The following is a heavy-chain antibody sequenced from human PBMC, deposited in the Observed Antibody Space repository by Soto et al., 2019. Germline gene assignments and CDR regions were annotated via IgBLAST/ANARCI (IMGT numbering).Heavy chain of an antibody. J-gene: IGHJ4*02. D-gene: IGHD3-10*01. CDR3: ARDLYYYGSGSYSDYFDY. Sequence: QVQLQESGPGLVKPSGTLSLTCAVSGGSISSSNWWRWVRQPPGKGLEWIGEIYHSGSTNYNPSRKSRVTISVDKSKNPFSLKLSSVTAADTAVYYCARDLYYYGSGSYSDYFDYWGQGTLVTVSS. CDR1: GGSISSSNW. CDR2: IYHSGST. V-gene: IGHV4-4*02.